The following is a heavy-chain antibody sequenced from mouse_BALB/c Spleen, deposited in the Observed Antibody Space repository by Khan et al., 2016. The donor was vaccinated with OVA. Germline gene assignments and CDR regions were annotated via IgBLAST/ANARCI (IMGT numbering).Heavy chain of an antibody. J-gene: IGHJ3*01. CDR3: ARSNYGPFAY. V-gene: IGHV5-9*03. CDR1: GFTFSSFT. CDR2: ISSGGDNT. Sequence: EVELVESGGGLVKPGGSLKLSCAASGFTFSSFTMSWVRQTPEKRLEWVASISSGGDNTYYQDSVKGRVTISRDNAKNKLYLQMSSLRSEDSACYYVARSNYGPFAYGGQGTLVTVSA. D-gene: IGHD1-1*02.